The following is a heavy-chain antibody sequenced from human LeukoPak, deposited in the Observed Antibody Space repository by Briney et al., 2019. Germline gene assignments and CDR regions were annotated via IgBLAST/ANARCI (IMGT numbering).Heavy chain of an antibody. CDR1: GYSITSGYY. V-gene: IGHV4-38-2*01. J-gene: IGHJ4*02. CDR3: ARHGAFYYGSGSSGFDY. Sequence: SETLSLTCAVSGYSITSGYYWGWIRQPPGKGLELIGSIYHSGSTYYNPSLNSQVTLSVDTSKNQFSLKLSSVTAADTAVYYCARHGAFYYGSGSSGFDYWGQGTLVTVSS. D-gene: IGHD3-10*01. CDR2: IYHSGST.